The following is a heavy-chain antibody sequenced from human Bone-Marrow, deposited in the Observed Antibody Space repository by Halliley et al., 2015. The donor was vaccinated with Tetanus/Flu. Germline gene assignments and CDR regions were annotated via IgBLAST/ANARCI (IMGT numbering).Heavy chain of an antibody. V-gene: IGHV4-39*01. D-gene: IGHD6-19*01. CDR3: ARHISSGWPYFDD. CDR1: GGSISSSSYY. J-gene: IGHJ4*02. Sequence: TLSLTCTVSGGSISSSSYYWGWVRQPPGKGLEYIGSIYYSGSTYYNPSLKSRVTISVDTSNNQFSLNLSSVTAADRAVYYCARHISSGWPYFDDWGQGTLVPVSS. CDR2: IYYSGST.